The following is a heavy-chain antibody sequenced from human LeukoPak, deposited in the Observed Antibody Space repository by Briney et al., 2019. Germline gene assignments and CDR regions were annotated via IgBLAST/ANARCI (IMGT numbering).Heavy chain of an antibody. V-gene: IGHV1-18*01. CDR2: ISAYNGNT. CDR1: GYTFTSYG. CDR3: ARRRGAAKPYYYYYMDV. Sequence: GASVKVSCKASGYTFTSYGISWVRQAPGQGLEWMGWISAYNGNTNYAQKLQGRVTMTTDTSTSTAYMELRSLRSDDTAVYYCARRRGAAKPYYYYYMDVWGKGTTVTVSS. D-gene: IGHD1-26*01. J-gene: IGHJ6*03.